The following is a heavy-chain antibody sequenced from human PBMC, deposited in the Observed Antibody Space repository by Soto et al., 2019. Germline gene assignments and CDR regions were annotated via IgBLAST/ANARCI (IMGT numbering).Heavy chain of an antibody. J-gene: IGHJ3*02. CDR3: ARGDYGDVADAFDI. Sequence: SLRLSCAASGFTFSAYAMSWVRQAPGKGLQWVSGLVGSGGGIQYADSVRGRFTVSRDNSKNTLYLQMNSLRAEDTAVYYCARGDYGDVADAFDIWGQGTMVTVSS. CDR1: GFTFSAYA. CDR2: LVGSGGGI. D-gene: IGHD4-17*01. V-gene: IGHV3-23*01.